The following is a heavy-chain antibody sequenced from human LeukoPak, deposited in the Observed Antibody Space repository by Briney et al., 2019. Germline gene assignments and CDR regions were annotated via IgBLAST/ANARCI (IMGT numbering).Heavy chain of an antibody. J-gene: IGHJ4*02. CDR2: ARNKANSYTT. Sequence: PGGSLRLSCAASGFTFSAHYMDWVRQAPGKGLEWVARARNKANSYTTEYAASVKGRFTISRDDSKSIAYLQMNSLKTEDTAVYYCTRKRLAAAGRGYFDYWGQGTLVTVSS. D-gene: IGHD6-13*01. CDR3: TRKRLAAAGRGYFDY. V-gene: IGHV3-72*01. CDR1: GFTFSAHY.